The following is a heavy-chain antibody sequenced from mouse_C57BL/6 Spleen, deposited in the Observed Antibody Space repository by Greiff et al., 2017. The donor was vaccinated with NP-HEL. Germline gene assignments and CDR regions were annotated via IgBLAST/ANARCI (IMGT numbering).Heavy chain of an antibody. V-gene: IGHV1-39*01. CDR1: GYSFTDYN. J-gene: IGHJ1*03. D-gene: IGHD4-1*02. CDR3: ARRTSTGTVWYFDV. CDR2: INPNYGTT. Sequence: VQLKESGPELVKPGASVKISCKASGYSFTDYNMNWVKQSNGKCLEWIGVINPNYGTTSYNQKFKGKATLTVDQSSSTAYMQLNSLTSEDSAVYYWARRTSTGTVWYFDVWGTGTTVTVSS.